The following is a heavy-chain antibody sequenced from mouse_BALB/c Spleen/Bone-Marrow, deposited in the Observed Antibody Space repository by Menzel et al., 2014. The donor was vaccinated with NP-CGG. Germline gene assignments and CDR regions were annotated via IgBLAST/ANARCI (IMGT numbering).Heavy chain of an antibody. CDR2: INPYNGDT. Sequence: VQLQQSGPELVKPGASVKISCKASGYSFTGYFMNWVKQSHGKSLEWIGRINPYNGDTFNNQQFKGKATLTVDKSSSTALMELLSPSHEDAAFYYCSVLYYYGSSDFVYLCQATTRTVSS. CDR1: GYSFTGYF. V-gene: IGHV1-37*01. J-gene: IGHJ2*01. D-gene: IGHD1-1*01. CDR3: SVLYYYGSSDFVY.